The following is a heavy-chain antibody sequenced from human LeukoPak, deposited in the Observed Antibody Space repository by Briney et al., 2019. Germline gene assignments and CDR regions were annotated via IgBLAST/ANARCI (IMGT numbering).Heavy chain of an antibody. D-gene: IGHD3-10*01. CDR3: ARADPNASGYFYRFNWFDP. V-gene: IGHV4-59*01. CDR2: IYYSGST. J-gene: IGHJ5*02. CDR1: GGSISSYY. Sequence: SETLSLTCTVSGGSISSYYWNWVRQPPGKGLEWIGNIYYSGSTNYNPSPKSRVTISLDTSKFQFSLRLNSVTAADTAVYYCARADPNASGYFYRFNWFDPWGQGTLVTVSS.